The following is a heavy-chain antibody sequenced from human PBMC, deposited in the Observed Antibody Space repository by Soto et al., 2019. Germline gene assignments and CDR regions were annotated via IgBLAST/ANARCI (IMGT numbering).Heavy chain of an antibody. V-gene: IGHV3-33*01. CDR2: IWYDESNK. CDR3: ARVIRFRYRPRSFESFDY. CDR1: GFTFSSYG. D-gene: IGHD3-10*01. J-gene: IGHJ4*02. Sequence: GGSMRPSCAASGFTFSSYGMHWVSQAEGEGLGWVEVIWYDESNKYYADSVKGRLTTSRDNSKNTMYLPMNSLRAEDPAVTYCARVIRFRYRPRSFESFDYWGQGTLVTVSS.